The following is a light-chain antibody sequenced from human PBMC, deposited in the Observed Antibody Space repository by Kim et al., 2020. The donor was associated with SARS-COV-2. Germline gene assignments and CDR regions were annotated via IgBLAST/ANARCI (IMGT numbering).Light chain of an antibody. Sequence: SVSPGQTASITCSGDNMGDKYASWYQQKPGQSPVLVIYQDSKRPSGIPERFSGSNSGNTATLTISGTQSMDEADYYCQAWDSSYVVFGGGTQLTVL. V-gene: IGLV3-1*01. J-gene: IGLJ2*01. CDR3: QAWDSSYVV. CDR2: QDS. CDR1: NMGDKY.